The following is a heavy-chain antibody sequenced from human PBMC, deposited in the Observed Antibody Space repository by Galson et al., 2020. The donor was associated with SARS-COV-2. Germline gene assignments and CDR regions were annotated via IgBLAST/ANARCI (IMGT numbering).Heavy chain of an antibody. V-gene: IGHV4-39*07. Sequence: SETLSLTCTVSGGSISSSSYYWGWIRQPPGKGLEWIGSIYYSGSTYYNPSLKSRVTISVDTSKNQFSLKLSSVTAADTAVYYCARDVRSITMIVVVITYFDYWGQGTLVTVSS. CDR1: GGSISSSSYY. D-gene: IGHD3-22*01. CDR3: ARDVRSITMIVVVITYFDY. CDR2: IYYSGST. J-gene: IGHJ4*02.